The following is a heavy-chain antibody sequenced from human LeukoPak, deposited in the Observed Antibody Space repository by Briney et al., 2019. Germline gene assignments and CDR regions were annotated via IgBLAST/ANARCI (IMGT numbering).Heavy chain of an antibody. V-gene: IGHV3-48*03. CDR2: ISSSGTMK. Sequence: GGSLRLSCVASGFTFSSYAMSWVRQAPGKGLEWVPYISSSGTMKYYADSVKGRFTISRDNAKNSLYLQMNSLRAEDTAVYYCARTPIVVIPSAIYFDFWGQGTLVTVSS. J-gene: IGHJ4*02. CDR1: GFTFSSYA. D-gene: IGHD2-2*01. CDR3: ARTPIVVIPSAIYFDF.